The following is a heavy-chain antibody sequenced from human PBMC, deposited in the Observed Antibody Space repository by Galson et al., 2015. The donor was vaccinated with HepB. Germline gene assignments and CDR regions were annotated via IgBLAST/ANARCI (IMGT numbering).Heavy chain of an antibody. CDR2: FDPNNGGT. CDR3: ARDLRENGVTELDY. CDR1: GYTFTDYY. D-gene: IGHD2-8*01. V-gene: IGHV1-2*06. Sequence: SVKVSCKAPGYTFTDYYIHWVRQAPGQGLEWMGRFDPNNGGTNYAQKFQGRVSMTRDTSISTAYMDLSRLRSDDTAVYYCARDLRENGVTELDYWGQGTLVTVSS. J-gene: IGHJ4*02.